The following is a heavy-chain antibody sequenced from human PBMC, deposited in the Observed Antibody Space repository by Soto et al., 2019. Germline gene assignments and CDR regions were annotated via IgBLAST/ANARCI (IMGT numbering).Heavy chain of an antibody. CDR2: INPNSGGT. V-gene: IGHV1-2*04. D-gene: IGHD3-10*01. Sequence: VKVSCKASGYTFTTYAMHWVRQAPGQRLEWMGWINPNSGGTNYAQKFQGWVTMTRDTSISTAYMELSRLRSDDTAVYYCAREGYYGSGKPDGMDVWGQGTTVTVSS. CDR1: GYTFTTYA. CDR3: AREGYYGSGKPDGMDV. J-gene: IGHJ6*02.